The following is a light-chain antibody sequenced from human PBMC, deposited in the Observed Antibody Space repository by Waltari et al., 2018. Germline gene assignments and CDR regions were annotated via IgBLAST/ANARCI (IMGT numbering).Light chain of an antibody. J-gene: IGLJ1*01. V-gene: IGLV2-8*01. CDR3: FSYAGSNTFV. CDR1: SSDVGAYNY. Sequence: QSALTQPPSASGSPGQSVTISCTGTSSDVGAYNYVSWYQQHPGKAPKFMIYEVNKRPSGVPDRVSGSKSGNTASLTISGLQAEDEADYYCFSYAGSNTFVFGTGTEVTVL. CDR2: EVN.